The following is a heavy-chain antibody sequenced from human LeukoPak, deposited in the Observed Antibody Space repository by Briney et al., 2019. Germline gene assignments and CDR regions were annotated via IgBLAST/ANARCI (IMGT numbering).Heavy chain of an antibody. V-gene: IGHV4-59*12. D-gene: IGHD3-10*01. CDR2: IYYSGST. CDR3: ARDTTYYYGSGSYLNWFDP. J-gene: IGHJ5*02. Sequence: SETLSLTCTVSGGSISSYYWSWIRQPPGKGLEWIGCIYYSGSTNYNPSLKSRVTISVDTSKNQFSLKLSSVTAADTAVYYCARDTTYYYGSGSYLNWFDPWGQGTLVTVSS. CDR1: GGSISSYY.